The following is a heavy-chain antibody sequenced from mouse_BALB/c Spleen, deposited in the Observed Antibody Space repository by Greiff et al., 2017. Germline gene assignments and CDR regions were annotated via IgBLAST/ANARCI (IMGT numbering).Heavy chain of an antibody. CDR2: IYPGDGDT. D-gene: IGHD4-1*01. Sequence: QVQLQQSGAELARPGASVKLSCKASVYTFTSYWMQWVKQRPGQGLEWIGAIYPGDGDTRYTQKFKGKATLTADKSSSTAYMQLSSLASEDSAVYYCANWDVAYWGQGTLVTVSA. CDR1: VYTFTSYW. J-gene: IGHJ3*01. CDR3: ANWDVAY. V-gene: IGHV1-87*01.